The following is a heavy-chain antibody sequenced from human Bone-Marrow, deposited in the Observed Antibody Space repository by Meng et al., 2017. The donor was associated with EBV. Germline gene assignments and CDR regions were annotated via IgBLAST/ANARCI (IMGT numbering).Heavy chain of an antibody. CDR3: ARPFPSWQSPRLDPFGA. V-gene: IGHV4-39*01. CDR2: VHYTGST. CDR1: GDSISSFYY. J-gene: IGHJ5*02. Sequence: QVQPRGSGPAKVKPSETLALPCTVSGDSISSFYYWGWIRQPPGRGLEWIGSVHYTGSTYYSPSLKSRVTVSIDTSKNQFSLRLTSVTAADTAVYYCARPFPSWQSPRLDPFGAWGQGTLVTVSS. D-gene: IGHD6-19*01.